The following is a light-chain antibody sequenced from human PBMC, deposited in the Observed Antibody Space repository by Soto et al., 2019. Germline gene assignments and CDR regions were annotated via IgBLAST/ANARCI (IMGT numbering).Light chain of an antibody. V-gene: IGLV2-23*02. Sequence: QSVLTQPASVSGSPGQSITIPCTGTSGDVGSYNLVSWYQQPPGQALKLLIYDVTERRTGVSNRFSGFKSGNPASPPTPELQPDDEADYYRCSYAGNSEVFGTGSKVTVL. CDR2: DVT. CDR1: SGDVGSYNL. CDR3: CSYAGNSEV. J-gene: IGLJ1*01.